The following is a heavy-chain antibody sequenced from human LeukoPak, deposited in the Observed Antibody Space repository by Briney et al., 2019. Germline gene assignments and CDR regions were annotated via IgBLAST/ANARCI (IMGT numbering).Heavy chain of an antibody. CDR2: INPNSGGT. CDR3: ARDADDFWSGEAFYYFDY. V-gene: IGHV1-2*02. CDR1: GYTFTGYY. Sequence: ASVKVSCKASGYTFTGYYMHWVRQAPGQGLEWMGWINPNSGGTNYAQKFQGRVTMTRDTSISTAYMELSRLRSDDTAVNYCARDADDFWSGEAFYYFDYWGQGTLVTVSS. D-gene: IGHD3-3*01. J-gene: IGHJ4*02.